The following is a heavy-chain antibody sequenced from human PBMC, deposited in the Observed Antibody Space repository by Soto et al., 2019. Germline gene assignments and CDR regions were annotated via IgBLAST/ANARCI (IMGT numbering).Heavy chain of an antibody. J-gene: IGHJ5*02. CDR1: GYTFTSHD. Sequence: QVQLVQSGAEVKKPGASVKVSCKASGYTFTSHDINWMRQATGQGLEWMGWMNPNSGHTNYAQKFQGRVTMTRDTSINTAYMELTNLGSEDTAIYYCASDMSTTWGQGTLVTVSS. V-gene: IGHV1-8*01. CDR3: ASDMSTT. CDR2: MNPNSGHT. D-gene: IGHD2-2*01.